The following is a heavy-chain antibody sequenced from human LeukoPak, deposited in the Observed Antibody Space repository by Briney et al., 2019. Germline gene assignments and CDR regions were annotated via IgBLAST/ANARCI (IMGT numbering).Heavy chain of an antibody. D-gene: IGHD6-13*01. CDR1: GYTLTELS. J-gene: IGHJ5*02. CDR2: FDPEDGET. CDR3: ARETTNQQLVHGWFDP. V-gene: IGHV1-24*01. Sequence: ASVKVSCKVSGYTLTELSMHWVRQAPGKGLEWMGGFDPEDGETIYAQKFQGRVTITADKSTSTAYMELSSLRSEDTAVYYCARETTNQQLVHGWFDPWGQGTLVTVSS.